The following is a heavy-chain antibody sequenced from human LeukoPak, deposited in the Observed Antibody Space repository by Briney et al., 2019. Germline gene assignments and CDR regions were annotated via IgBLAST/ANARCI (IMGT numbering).Heavy chain of an antibody. V-gene: IGHV1-18*01. J-gene: IGHJ6*02. Sequence: ASLKVSCKHPGYTFTIYSVNWGRQTPEQGLGRGGWIIAYKGNTNYIQKIQGRVRMTKDISMSTDYMELRRVRCDDTAVYYCEREVSWEVLREGYGMDVWGQGTKVTVSS. CDR1: GYTFTIYS. CDR3: EREVSWEVLREGYGMDV. D-gene: IGHD1-26*01. CDR2: IIAYKGNT.